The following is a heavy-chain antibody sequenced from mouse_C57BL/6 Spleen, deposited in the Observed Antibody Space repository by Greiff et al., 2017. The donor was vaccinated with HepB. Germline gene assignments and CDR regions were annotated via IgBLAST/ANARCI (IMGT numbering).Heavy chain of an antibody. CDR1: GYTFTSYW. V-gene: IGHV1-55*01. CDR3: AREANYYGSSYEFAY. Sequence: VQLQQPGAELVKPGASVKMSCKASGYTFTSYWITWVKQRPGQGLEWIGDIYPGSGSTNYNEKFKSKATLTVDTSSSTAYMQLSSLTSVDSAVYYCAREANYYGSSYEFAYWGQGTLVTVSA. D-gene: IGHD1-1*01. CDR2: IYPGSGST. J-gene: IGHJ3*01.